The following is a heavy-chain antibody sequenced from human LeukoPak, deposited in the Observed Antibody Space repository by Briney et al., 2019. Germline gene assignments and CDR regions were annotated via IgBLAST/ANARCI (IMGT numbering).Heavy chain of an antibody. CDR1: GFTFSSCA. V-gene: IGHV3-30-3*01. CDR3: ARGLHSGTYYSPIDY. Sequence: GGSLRLSCAASGFTFSSCAMHWVRQAPGKGLEWVAVISYDGGNEYYADSVKGRFTISRDNSENTLYLQMNSLRAEDTAVYYCARGLHSGTYYSPIDYWGQGTLVTVSS. J-gene: IGHJ4*02. D-gene: IGHD3-10*01. CDR2: ISYDGGNE.